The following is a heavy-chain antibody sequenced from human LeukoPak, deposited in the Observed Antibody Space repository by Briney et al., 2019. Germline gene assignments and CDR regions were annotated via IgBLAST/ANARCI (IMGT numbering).Heavy chain of an antibody. D-gene: IGHD6-6*01. CDR3: ARVASRSSPPWFDP. V-gene: IGHV3-33*01. Sequence: GGSLRLSCAASGFTFSSYGMHWVRQAPGKGLEWVAVIWYDGSNKYYADSVKGRFTISRDNSKNTLYLQMNSLRAEDTAVYYCARVASRSSPPWFDPWGQGTPVTVSS. J-gene: IGHJ5*02. CDR1: GFTFSSYG. CDR2: IWYDGSNK.